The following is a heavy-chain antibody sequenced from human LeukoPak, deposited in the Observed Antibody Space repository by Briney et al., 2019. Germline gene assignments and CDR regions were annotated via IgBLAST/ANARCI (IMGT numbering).Heavy chain of an antibody. Sequence: GGSLRLSCAASGFTFSSYWMHWVRQAPGKGLVWVSRINSDGSSTSYADSVKGRFTISRDNAKNALYLQMNSLRAEDTAVYYCARAKNFDWSDFDYWGQGTLVTVSS. CDR2: INSDGSST. CDR1: GFTFSSYW. D-gene: IGHD3-9*01. J-gene: IGHJ4*02. CDR3: ARAKNFDWSDFDY. V-gene: IGHV3-74*01.